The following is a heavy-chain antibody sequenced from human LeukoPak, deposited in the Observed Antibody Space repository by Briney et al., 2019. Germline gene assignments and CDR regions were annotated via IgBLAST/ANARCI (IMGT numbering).Heavy chain of an antibody. Sequence: SVKVSCKASGGTFSSYAISWVRQAPGQGLEWMGRIIPIFGTANYAQKFQGRVTITTDESTSTAYMELSSLRSEDTAVYYCTTDTTTADDAFDIWGQGTMVTVSS. V-gene: IGHV1-69*05. J-gene: IGHJ3*02. CDR3: TTDTTTADDAFDI. CDR2: IIPIFGTA. CDR1: GGTFSSYA. D-gene: IGHD1-1*01.